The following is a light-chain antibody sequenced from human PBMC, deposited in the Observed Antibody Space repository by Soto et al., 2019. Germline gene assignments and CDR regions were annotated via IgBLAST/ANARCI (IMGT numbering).Light chain of an antibody. CDR3: SSYTSGSTYV. CDR2: EVS. Sequence: QSVLTQPASVSGSPGQSITISCTGTSSDVGGYNYVSWYQQHPGKAPKVMIYEVSSRPSGVSNRFSGSKSGNTASLTISGLQAEDEADYYCSSYTSGSTYVFGTGTKLTVL. CDR1: SSDVGGYNY. V-gene: IGLV2-14*01. J-gene: IGLJ1*01.